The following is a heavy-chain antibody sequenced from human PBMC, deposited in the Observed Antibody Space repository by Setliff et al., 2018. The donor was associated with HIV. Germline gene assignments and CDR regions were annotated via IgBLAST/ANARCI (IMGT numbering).Heavy chain of an antibody. D-gene: IGHD3-10*01. CDR2: INPKSGGT. V-gene: IGHV1-2*02. Sequence: ASVKVSCKASGYTFTDYNIHWARQAPGQGLEWMGWINPKSGGTTYVQNFQGRVSMTRDTSITTAYMELNRLRSDDTAVYYCGRGGTYYYTSGDYMSLTNNYFDPWGQGTLVTVSS. J-gene: IGHJ5*02. CDR3: GRGGTYYYTSGDYMSLTNNYFDP. CDR1: GYTFTDYN.